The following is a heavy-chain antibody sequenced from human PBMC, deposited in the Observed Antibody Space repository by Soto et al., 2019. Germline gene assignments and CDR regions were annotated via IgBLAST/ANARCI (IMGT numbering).Heavy chain of an antibody. CDR3: VREWFYAGLGRYSYGYSPPRYYETDV. Sequence: SVKFSCKASGYSFTTSGLGRVRHAPGHGHERMGWISSYNDYTDYAQKIQGTGTMTTDTTTRTAYMEMRSLRSDDTAVYYCVREWFYAGLGRYSYGYSPPRYYETDVRG. J-gene: IGHJ6*02. CDR1: GYSFTTSG. CDR2: ISSYNDYT. V-gene: IGHV1-18*01. D-gene: IGHD5-18*01.